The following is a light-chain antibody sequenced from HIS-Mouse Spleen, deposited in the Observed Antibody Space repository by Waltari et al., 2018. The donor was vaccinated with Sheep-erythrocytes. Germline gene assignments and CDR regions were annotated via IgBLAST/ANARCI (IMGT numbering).Light chain of an antibody. CDR2: AAS. CDR1: PGIRID. J-gene: IGKJ2*01. Sequence: DIQMTQSPSSLSASVLDRVTITCRASPGIRIDLGWYQQKPGKAPKRLIYAASSLQSGVPSRFSSSGSETEFTLTISSLQPEDFATYYCLQHNSYPHTFGQGTKLEIK. CDR3: LQHNSYPHT. V-gene: IGKV1-17*01.